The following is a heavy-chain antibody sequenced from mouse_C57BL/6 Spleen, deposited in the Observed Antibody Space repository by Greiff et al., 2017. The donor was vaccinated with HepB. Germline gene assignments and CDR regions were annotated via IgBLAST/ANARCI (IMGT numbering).Heavy chain of an antibody. J-gene: IGHJ3*01. V-gene: IGHV5-17*01. CDR1: GFTFSDYG. CDR3: ARCLYDYDVWFAY. D-gene: IGHD2-4*01. CDR2: ISSGSSTI. Sequence: EVQLVESGGGLVKPGGSLKLSCAASGFTFSDYGMHWVRQAPEKGLEWVAYISSGSSTIYYADTVKGRFTISRDNAKNTLFLQMTSLRSEDTAMYYCARCLYDYDVWFAYWGQGTLVTVSA.